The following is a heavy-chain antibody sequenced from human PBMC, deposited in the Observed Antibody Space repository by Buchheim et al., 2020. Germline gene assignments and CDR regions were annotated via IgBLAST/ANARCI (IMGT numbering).Heavy chain of an antibody. D-gene: IGHD3-22*01. J-gene: IGHJ4*02. CDR3: TTDLGYYDTKGYPH. CDR2: IKSIREGGST. CDR1: GLSFSNAW. Sequence: EVQLVQSGGGLVEPGGSLRLSCAASGLSFSNAWMRWVRQAPGKGLEWIGRIKSIREGGSTDIAAPVKGTFTVSRDDSINTLYLQMNSLKTEDTAVYYCTTDLGYYDTKGYPHWGQGTL. V-gene: IGHV3-15*01.